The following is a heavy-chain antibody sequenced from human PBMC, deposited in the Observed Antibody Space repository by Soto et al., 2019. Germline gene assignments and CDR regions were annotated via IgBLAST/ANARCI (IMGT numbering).Heavy chain of an antibody. D-gene: IGHD1-1*01. Sequence: ASVKVSCKASDYTFINYGISWVRQAPGQGLEWMGWISVHNGNTNYPQEFQGRVSMTTNTSTNTAYMELRSLRSDDTAVYYCARDAVVWNGGDRYYYGLDVWGQGTTVTVSS. CDR1: DYTFINYG. CDR2: ISVHNGNT. J-gene: IGHJ6*02. V-gene: IGHV1-18*01. CDR3: ARDAVVWNGGDRYYYGLDV.